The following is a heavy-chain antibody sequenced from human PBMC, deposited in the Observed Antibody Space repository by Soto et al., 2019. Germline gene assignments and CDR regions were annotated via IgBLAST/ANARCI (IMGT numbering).Heavy chain of an antibody. CDR1: DGSLSSGGYY. D-gene: IGHD6-13*01. J-gene: IGHJ4*01. CDR3: VRGKDKDDSSFWFY. V-gene: IGHV4-31*03. CDR2: IHGGGST. Sequence: SETLSLTCSVSDGSLSSGGYYWTWIRQPPGKGLEWIGFIHGGGSTLYSPSLMSRLAISTETSERQFSLRLSSVTAAVTAVYYCVRGKDKDDSSFWFYWGQGIPVT.